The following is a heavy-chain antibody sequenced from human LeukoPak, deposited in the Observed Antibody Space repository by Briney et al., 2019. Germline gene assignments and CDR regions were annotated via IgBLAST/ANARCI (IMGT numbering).Heavy chain of an antibody. V-gene: IGHV4-34*01. CDR3: ARDASIAAAGTPYYYGMDV. CDR2: INHSGST. CDR1: GGSIRPYY. D-gene: IGHD6-13*01. Sequence: PSETLSLTCTVSGGSIRPYYWSWIRQAPGKGLEWIGEINHSGSTNYNPSLKSRVTISVDTSKNQFSLKLSSVTAADTAVYYCARDASIAAAGTPYYYGMDVWGQGTTVTVSS. J-gene: IGHJ6*02.